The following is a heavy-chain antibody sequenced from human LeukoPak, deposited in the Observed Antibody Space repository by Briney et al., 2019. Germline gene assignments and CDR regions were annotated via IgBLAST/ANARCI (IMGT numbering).Heavy chain of an antibody. CDR1: GGSISSGGYY. D-gene: IGHD3-3*01. Sequence: SSQTLSLTCTVSGGSISSGGYYWSWIRQHPGKGLEWIGYIYYSGSTYYNPSLKSRVTISVDTSKNQFSLKLSSVTAADTAVYYCARECHYDFWNDPYYNGMDVWGQGTTVTVSS. V-gene: IGHV4-31*03. J-gene: IGHJ6*02. CDR2: IYYSGST. CDR3: ARECHYDFWNDPYYNGMDV.